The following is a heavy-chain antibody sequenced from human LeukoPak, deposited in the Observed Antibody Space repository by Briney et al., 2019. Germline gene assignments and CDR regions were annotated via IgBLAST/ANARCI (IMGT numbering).Heavy chain of an antibody. V-gene: IGHV3-30*03. CDR1: GFTFSSYG. D-gene: IGHD5-18*01. Sequence: GSLRLSCAASGFTFSSYGMHWVRQAPGKGLEWVAVISYDGSNKYYADSVKGRFTISRDNSKNTLYLQMNSLRAEDTAVYYCAVDTAMVTTSYPDYWGQGTLVTVSS. CDR2: ISYDGSNK. J-gene: IGHJ4*02. CDR3: AVDTAMVTTSYPDY.